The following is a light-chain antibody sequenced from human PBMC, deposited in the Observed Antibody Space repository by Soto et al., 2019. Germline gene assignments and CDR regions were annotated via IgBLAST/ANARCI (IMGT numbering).Light chain of an antibody. Sequence: EIVLKHSPATLSLSPCERATLSARASQSVSSYLAWYQQKPGQAPRLLIYDASNRATGTPARFSGSGSGTDFTLTISSLEPEDFAVYYCQQRDIWPWTFGQGTKV. CDR2: DAS. CDR3: QQRDIWPWT. V-gene: IGKV3-11*01. J-gene: IGKJ1*01. CDR1: QSVSSY.